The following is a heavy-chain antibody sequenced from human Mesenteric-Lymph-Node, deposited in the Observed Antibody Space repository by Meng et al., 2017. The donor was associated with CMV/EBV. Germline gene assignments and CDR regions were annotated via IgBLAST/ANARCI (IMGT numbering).Heavy chain of an antibody. CDR2: ISSSSASI. CDR3: ARVDRRGETYSPLIDY. J-gene: IGHJ4*02. Sequence: GEPLKISCAASGSTFSTYTMNWARQAPGKGLEWVSSISSSSASIYYADSAKGRFTISRDNAKKSLFLQSNSLRDEDTAIYYCARVDRRGETYSPLIDYWGQGTLVTVSS. D-gene: IGHD1-26*01. V-gene: IGHV3-21*01. CDR1: GSTFSTYT.